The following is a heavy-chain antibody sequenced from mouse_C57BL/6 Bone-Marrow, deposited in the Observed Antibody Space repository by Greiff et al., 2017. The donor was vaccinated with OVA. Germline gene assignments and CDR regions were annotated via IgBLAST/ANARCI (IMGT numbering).Heavy chain of an antibody. CDR3: ARKYGYDSETAWFAY. J-gene: IGHJ3*01. Sequence: VQRVESGPGLVQPSQSLSITCTVSGFSLTSYGVHWVRQSPGKGLEWLGVIWSGGSTDYNAAFISRLSISKDNSKSQVFFKMNSLQADDTAIYYCARKYGYDSETAWFAYWGQGTLVTVSA. CDR1: GFSLTSYG. CDR2: IWSGGST. V-gene: IGHV2-2*01. D-gene: IGHD2-2*01.